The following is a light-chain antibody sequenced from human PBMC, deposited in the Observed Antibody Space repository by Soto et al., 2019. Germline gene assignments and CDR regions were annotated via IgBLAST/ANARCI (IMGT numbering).Light chain of an antibody. J-gene: IGLJ1*01. CDR3: NSFTSVHTGV. Sequence: QSVLSQPASVSGSPGQSITISCTGTSSDVGGYNYVSWYQHHPGKAPKLMIYEVSNRPSGVSNRFSGSKSGNTASLTISGLQAEDEADYYCNSFTSVHTGVFGNGTKVTVL. CDR1: SSDVGGYNY. CDR2: EVS. V-gene: IGLV2-14*01.